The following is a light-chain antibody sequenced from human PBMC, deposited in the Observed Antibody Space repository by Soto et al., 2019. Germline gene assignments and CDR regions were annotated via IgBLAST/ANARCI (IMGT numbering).Light chain of an antibody. V-gene: IGKV3-20*01. Sequence: DIVLTQSPATLSLSPGERATLSCRASQRIATSYLGWYQQKPGQAPRLLIYDTSSRATDIPDRFSGSGSGTDFTLTISRLEPEDFTVYYCQHYGTSMWTFGQGTTVEIK. CDR1: QRIATSY. CDR3: QHYGTSMWT. J-gene: IGKJ1*01. CDR2: DTS.